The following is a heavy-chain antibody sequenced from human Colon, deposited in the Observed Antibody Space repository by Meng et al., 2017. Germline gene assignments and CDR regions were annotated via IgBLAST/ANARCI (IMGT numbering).Heavy chain of an antibody. CDR2: INHSGST. CDR1: VGSFSGYY. J-gene: IGHJ5*02. D-gene: IGHD6-19*01. CDR3: ARERLSSGWYGGRWFDP. V-gene: IGHV4-34*01. Sequence: VRVQQWGEGLWNPSETLSLTSAFYVGSFSGYYWSWIRQPPGKGLEWIGEINHSGSTNYNPSLKSRVTISVDTSKNQFSLKLSSVTAADTAVYYCARERLSSGWYGGRWFDPWGQGTLVTVSS.